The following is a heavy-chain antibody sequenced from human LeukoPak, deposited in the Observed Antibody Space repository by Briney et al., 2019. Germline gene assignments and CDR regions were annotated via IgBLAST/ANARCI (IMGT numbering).Heavy chain of an antibody. D-gene: IGHD3-3*01. CDR3: ARGWADYDFWSGYVAVGYYYGMDV. J-gene: IGHJ6*02. CDR1: GGTFSSYA. V-gene: IGHV1-18*01. CDR2: ISAYNGNT. Sequence: ASVKVSCKASGGTFSSYAISWVRQAPAQGLEWMGWISAYNGNTNYAQKLQGRVTMTTDTSTSTAYMELRSLRSDDTAVYYCARGWADYDFWSGYVAVGYYYGMDVWGQGTTVTVSS.